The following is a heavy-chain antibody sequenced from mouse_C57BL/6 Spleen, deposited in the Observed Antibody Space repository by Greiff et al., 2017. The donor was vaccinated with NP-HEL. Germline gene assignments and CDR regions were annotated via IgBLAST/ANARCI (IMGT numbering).Heavy chain of an antibody. V-gene: IGHV3-6*01. CDR3: ARGNYYGSSSYWYFDV. J-gene: IGHJ1*03. CDR1: GYSITSGYY. D-gene: IGHD1-1*01. Sequence: EVQRVESGPGLVKPSQSLSLTCSVTGYSITSGYYWNWIRQFPGNKLEWMGYISYDGSNNYNPSLKNRISITRDTSKNQFFLKLNSVTTEDTATYYCARGNYYGSSSYWYFDVWGTGTTVTVSS. CDR2: ISYDGSN.